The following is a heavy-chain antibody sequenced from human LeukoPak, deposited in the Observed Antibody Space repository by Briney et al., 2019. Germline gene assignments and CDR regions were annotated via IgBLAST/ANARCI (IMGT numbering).Heavy chain of an antibody. J-gene: IGHJ6*02. CDR3: VRDNRPDGMDV. D-gene: IGHD2/OR15-2a*01. Sequence: GGSLRLSCAASGFTFSSYSMNWVRQAPGKGLEWVSSISSSSSYIYYADSVKGRFTISRDNAKNSLYLQMNSLRAEDTAVYYCVRDNRPDGMDVWGQGTTVTVSS. CDR2: ISSSSSYI. CDR1: GFTFSSYS. V-gene: IGHV3-21*01.